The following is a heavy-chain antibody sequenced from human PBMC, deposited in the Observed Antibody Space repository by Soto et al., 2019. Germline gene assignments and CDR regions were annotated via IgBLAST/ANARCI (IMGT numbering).Heavy chain of an antibody. J-gene: IGHJ4*02. V-gene: IGHV1-69*02. CDR1: GGTFSSYT. D-gene: IGHD3-10*01. CDR3: ARGPPSSRGYFDY. CDR2: IISILGIA. Sequence: QVQLVQSGAEVKKPGSSVKVSCKASGGTFSSYTISWVRQAPGQGLEWMGRIISILGIANYAQKFQGRVTITADKSTSTAYMELSSLRSEDTAVYYCARGPPSSRGYFDYWGQGTLVTVSS.